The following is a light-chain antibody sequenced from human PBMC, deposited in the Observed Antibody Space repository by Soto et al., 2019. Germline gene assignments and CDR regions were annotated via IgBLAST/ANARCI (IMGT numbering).Light chain of an antibody. J-gene: IGKJ5*01. Sequence: EIVLTQSPGTLSLSPGERATLSCRASQSVSSRRLGWYQQKPGQAPRLLLYDASGRVPGSPDRFSGSGSGKDFTLIISRLEPEDFAVYYCQQYGSSPITFGQGTRLEIK. CDR3: QQYGSSPIT. CDR1: QSVSSRR. V-gene: IGKV3-20*01. CDR2: DAS.